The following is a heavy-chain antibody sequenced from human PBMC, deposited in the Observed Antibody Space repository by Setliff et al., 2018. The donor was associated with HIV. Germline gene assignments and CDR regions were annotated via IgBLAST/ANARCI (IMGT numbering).Heavy chain of an antibody. CDR1: GGSFSDNY. V-gene: IGHV4-34*01. CDR2: INHSGRT. Sequence: NPSETLSLTCAVYGGSFSDNYWSWIRQSPGKGLEWIGEINHSGRTKYSPSLRSRVSISVDTSKTQFSLKLSSVTAAGTAVYYRARVSSTYWYSIFRNYYYHMDVWGKGTTVTVSS. CDR3: ARVSSTYWYSIFRNYYYHMDV. J-gene: IGHJ6*03. D-gene: IGHD2-8*02.